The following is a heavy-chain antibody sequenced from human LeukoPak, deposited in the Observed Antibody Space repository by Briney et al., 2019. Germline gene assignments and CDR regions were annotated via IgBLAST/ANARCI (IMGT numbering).Heavy chain of an antibody. CDR3: AKRGYHDSSGYLDY. J-gene: IGHJ4*02. CDR2: ISGSGGST. D-gene: IGHD3-22*01. Sequence: PGGSLRLSCAASGFTFSSYAMSWVRQAPGKGLEWVSAISGSGGSTYYADSVKGRFTISRDNSKNTLYLQMNSLRAEDTAVYYCAKRGYHDSSGYLDYWGQGTLVTVSS. CDR1: GFTFSSYA. V-gene: IGHV3-23*01.